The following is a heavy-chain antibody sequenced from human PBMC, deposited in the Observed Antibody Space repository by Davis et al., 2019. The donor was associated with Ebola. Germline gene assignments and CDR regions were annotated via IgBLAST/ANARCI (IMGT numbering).Heavy chain of an antibody. V-gene: IGHV3-30-3*01. CDR2: ISYDGSNK. D-gene: IGHD5-12*01. Sequence: LSLTCAVSGGSISSSNWWSWVRQAPGKGLEWVAVISYDGSNKYYADSVKGRFTISRDNSKNTLYLQMNSLRAEDTAVYYCARDREVATILRGHYYYYGMDVWGQGTTVTVSS. CDR3: ARDREVATILRGHYYYYGMDV. J-gene: IGHJ6*02. CDR1: GGSISSSN.